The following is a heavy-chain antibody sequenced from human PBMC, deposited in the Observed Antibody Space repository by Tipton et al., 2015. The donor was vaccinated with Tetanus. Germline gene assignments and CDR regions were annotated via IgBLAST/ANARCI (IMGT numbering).Heavy chain of an antibody. D-gene: IGHD5-18*01. V-gene: IGHV4-39*01. CDR1: GGQFISSSFY. CDR3: ARRDRYNTDSFHL. CDR2: IYHSGTT. Sequence: TLSLTCTVSGGQFISSSFYFGWIRQPPGKGLEWVGSIYHSGTTYYNPSLNSRVNISSFASKNGFSLTLPSVTAADTAVYYCARRDRYNTDSFHLWGQGTMVTV. J-gene: IGHJ3*01.